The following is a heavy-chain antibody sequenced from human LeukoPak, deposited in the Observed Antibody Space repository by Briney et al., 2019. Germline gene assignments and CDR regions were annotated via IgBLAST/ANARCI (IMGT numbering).Heavy chain of an antibody. CDR1: GGSISSYY. Sequence: SETLSLTCTVSGGSISSYYWSWIRQPPGKGLGWIGYIYYSGSTNYNPSLKSRVTISVDTSKNQFSLKLSSVTAADTAVYYCARDVVVVAGSDWGHWFDPWGQGTLVTVSS. D-gene: IGHD2-15*01. CDR2: IYYSGST. J-gene: IGHJ5*02. CDR3: ARDVVVVAGSDWGHWFDP. V-gene: IGHV4-59*01.